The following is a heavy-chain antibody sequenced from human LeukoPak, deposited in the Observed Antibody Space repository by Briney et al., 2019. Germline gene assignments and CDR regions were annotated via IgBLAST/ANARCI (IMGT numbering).Heavy chain of an antibody. CDR3: AKDHRAYCGGDCVDFDY. Sequence: GGSLRLSCAASGFTFSSYGMHWVRQAPGKGLEWVAFIRYDGSNKYYADSVKGRFTISRDNSKNTLYLQMNRLRAEDTAVYYCAKDHRAYCGGDCVDFDYWGQGTLVTVSS. CDR1: GFTFSSYG. D-gene: IGHD2-21*02. J-gene: IGHJ4*02. CDR2: IRYDGSNK. V-gene: IGHV3-30*02.